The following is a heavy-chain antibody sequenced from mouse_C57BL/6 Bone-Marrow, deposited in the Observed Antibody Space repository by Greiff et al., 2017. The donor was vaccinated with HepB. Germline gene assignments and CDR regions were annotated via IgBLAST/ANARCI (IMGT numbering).Heavy chain of an antibody. V-gene: IGHV1-85*01. CDR2: IYPRDGST. Sequence: QVQLKESGPELVKPGASVKLSCKASGYTFTSYDINWVKQRPGQGLEWIGGIYPRDGSTKYKEKLKGKATLTVDTSSSTAYMELHSLTSEGSAVYFCASIGYYYGSSHWYFDVWGTGTTVTVSS. J-gene: IGHJ1*03. D-gene: IGHD1-1*01. CDR1: GYTFTSYD. CDR3: ASIGYYYGSSHWYFDV.